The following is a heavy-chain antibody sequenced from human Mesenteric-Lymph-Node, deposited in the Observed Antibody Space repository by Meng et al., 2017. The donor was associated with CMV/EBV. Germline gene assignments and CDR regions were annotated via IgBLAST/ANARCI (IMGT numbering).Heavy chain of an antibody. J-gene: IGHJ6*02. Sequence: ASVKVSCKASGYTFTGYYMHWVRQAPGQGLEWMGWINPNSGGTNYAQKFQGRVTMTRDTSISTAYMELSSLRSEDTAVYYCARAPGGDFWSGYYTGGMDVWGQGTTVTVSS. CDR3: ARAPGGDFWSGYYTGGMDV. D-gene: IGHD3-3*01. CDR1: GYTFTGYY. CDR2: INPNSGGT. V-gene: IGHV1-2*02.